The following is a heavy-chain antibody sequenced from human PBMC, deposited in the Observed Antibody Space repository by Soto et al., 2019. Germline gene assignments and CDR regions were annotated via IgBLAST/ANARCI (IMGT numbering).Heavy chain of an antibody. CDR1: GGSISSGGYS. V-gene: IGHV4-30-2*01. J-gene: IGHJ6*02. CDR2: NYHSGST. CDR3: ARLWFGEHYYYGMDV. Sequence: SLTCAVSGGSISSGGYSWSWIPQPPGKGLEWIGYNYHSGSTYYNPSLQSRVTISVDTSKNQFSLKLSSVTAADTAVYYCARLWFGEHYYYGMDVWGQGTTVTVSS. D-gene: IGHD3-10*01.